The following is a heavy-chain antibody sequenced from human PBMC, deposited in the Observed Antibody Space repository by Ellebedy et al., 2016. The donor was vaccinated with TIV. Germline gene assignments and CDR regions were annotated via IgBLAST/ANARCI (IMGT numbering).Heavy chain of an antibody. J-gene: IGHJ6*02. V-gene: IGHV1-2*02. CDR3: ARVRRGSSGMDV. CDR1: EYTFAGYY. CDR2: INPDSGGT. D-gene: IGHD3-22*01. Sequence: ASVKVSCKASEYTFAGYYIHWVRQAPGQGLEWMGWINPDSGGTNFAQNFQGRVSMTRDASINTVYMQLTRLQSDDTATYYCARVRRGSSGMDVWGQGTTVTVS.